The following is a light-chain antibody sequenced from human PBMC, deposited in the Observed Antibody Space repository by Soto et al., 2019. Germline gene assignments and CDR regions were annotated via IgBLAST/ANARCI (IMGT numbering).Light chain of an antibody. CDR1: QSISSW. J-gene: IGKJ1*01. CDR2: DAS. Sequence: DIQMTQSPSTLSASVGDRVTITCRASQSISSWLAWYQQKPGKAPKLLIYDASSLESGVPSRFSGSGSGTEFTLTISSLQPDDFATYYCQQYNGYRTFGQGTKVELK. V-gene: IGKV1-5*01. CDR3: QQYNGYRT.